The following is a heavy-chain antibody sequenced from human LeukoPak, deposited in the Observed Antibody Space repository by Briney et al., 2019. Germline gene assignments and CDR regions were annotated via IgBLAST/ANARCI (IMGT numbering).Heavy chain of an antibody. CDR2: IYNSGVT. D-gene: IGHD2-8*01. CDR1: GGFISSSSYY. Sequence: PSETLSLTCAVSGGFISSSSYYWGWIRQPPGKGLEWIGSIYNSGVTHYNPSLKSRVTVSLDTSTNQFSLRLSSVTAADTAVYYCARDWGHCTNGVCYRRAAFDIWGQGTMVTVSS. J-gene: IGHJ3*02. CDR3: ARDWGHCTNGVCYRRAAFDI. V-gene: IGHV4-39*07.